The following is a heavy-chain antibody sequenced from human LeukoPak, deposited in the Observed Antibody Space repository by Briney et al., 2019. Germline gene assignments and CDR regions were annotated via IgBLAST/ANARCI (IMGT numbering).Heavy chain of an antibody. D-gene: IGHD2-2*03. CDR1: GGSISSGSYY. CDR2: IYTSGSI. V-gene: IGHV4-61*02. CDR3: ARVDIVVVPAAADYYYYYYMDV. J-gene: IGHJ6*03. Sequence: SQTLSLTCTVSGGSISSGSYYWSWIRQPAGKGLEWIGRIYTSGSINYNPSLKSRVTISVDTSKNQFSLKLSSVTAADTAVYYCARVDIVVVPAAADYYYYYYMDVWGKGTTVTISS.